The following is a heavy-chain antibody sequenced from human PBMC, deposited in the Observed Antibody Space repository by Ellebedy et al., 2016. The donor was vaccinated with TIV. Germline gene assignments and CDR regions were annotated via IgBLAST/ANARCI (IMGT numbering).Heavy chain of an antibody. CDR2: ISGSGGST. J-gene: IGHJ4*02. CDR1: GFTFSSYA. CDR3: AKSAAYCGGDCPSGVFDY. D-gene: IGHD2-21*02. V-gene: IGHV3-23*01. Sequence: GESLKISCAASGFTFSSYAMSWVRQAPGKGLEWVSAISGSGGSTYYADSVKGRFTISRDNSKNTLYLQMNSLRAEDTAVYYCAKSAAYCGGDCPSGVFDYWGQGTLVTVSS.